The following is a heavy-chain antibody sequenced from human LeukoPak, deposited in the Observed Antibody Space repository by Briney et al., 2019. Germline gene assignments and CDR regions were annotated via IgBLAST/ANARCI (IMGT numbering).Heavy chain of an antibody. J-gene: IGHJ6*02. D-gene: IGHD6-19*01. CDR2: IKQDGSEK. CDR3: ARVGAVAGPDYYYYGMDV. Sequence: GGSLRLSCAASGFTFGSYWMSWVRQAPGKGLEWVANIKQDGSEKYYVDSVKGRFTISRDNAKNSLYLQMNSLRAEDTAVYYCARVGAVAGPDYYYYGMDVWGQGTTVTVSS. V-gene: IGHV3-7*01. CDR1: GFTFGSYW.